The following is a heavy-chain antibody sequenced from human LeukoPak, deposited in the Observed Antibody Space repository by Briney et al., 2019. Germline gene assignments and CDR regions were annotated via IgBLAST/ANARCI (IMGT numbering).Heavy chain of an antibody. D-gene: IGHD4-17*01. CDR3: ARSFYGEYFDY. V-gene: IGHV3-21*01. CDR1: GFNFESYS. J-gene: IGHJ4*02. Sequence: PGGSLRLSCAASGFNFESYSMNWVRQAPGKGLEWVSSISFSGAYIYYAASVKGRFTISRDNAKNSLYLQMNSLRAEDTAVYYCARSFYGEYFDYWGQGTLVTVSS. CDR2: ISFSGAYI.